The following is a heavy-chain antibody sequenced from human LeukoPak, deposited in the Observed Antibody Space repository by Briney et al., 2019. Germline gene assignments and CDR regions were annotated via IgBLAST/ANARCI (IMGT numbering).Heavy chain of an antibody. J-gene: IGHJ4*02. D-gene: IGHD3-22*01. CDR2: INHSGST. CDR1: GGSFSGYY. V-gene: IGHV4-34*01. CDR3: ARPYYYDSSGYSDQ. Sequence: SETLSLTCAVYGGSFSGYYWSWIRQPPGKGLEWIGEINHSGSTNYNPSLKSRVTISVDTSKNRFSLKLSSVTAADTAVYYCARPYYYDSSGYSDQWGQGTLVTVSS.